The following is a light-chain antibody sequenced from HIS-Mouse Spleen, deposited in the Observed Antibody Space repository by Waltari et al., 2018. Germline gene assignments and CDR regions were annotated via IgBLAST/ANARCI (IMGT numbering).Light chain of an antibody. CDR3: PPPLPFPLT. Sequence: EIAWTQSPATLSLSPGERATLSCRASQSVSSYLAWYQQKPGQAPRLLIYDASNRAPFLPARFSGSGSGTDFTLTISLLSPSSFSLSSSPPPLPFPLTFGQGTKVEI. J-gene: IGKJ1*01. CDR2: DAS. V-gene: IGKV3-11*01. CDR1: QSVSSY.